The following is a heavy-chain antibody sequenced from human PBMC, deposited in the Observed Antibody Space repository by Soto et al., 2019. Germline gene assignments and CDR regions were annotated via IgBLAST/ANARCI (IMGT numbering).Heavy chain of an antibody. V-gene: IGHV1-24*01. Sequence: ASVKVSCKVSGYTLTELSMHWVRQAPGKGLEWMGGFDPEDGETIYAQKFQGRVTMTEDTSTDTAYMELSSLRSEDTAVYYCATGEDYFYDCLSCHRAHHDGQSVWGQGTTDTVSS. J-gene: IGHJ6*02. CDR1: GYTLTELS. D-gene: IGHD3-3*01. CDR3: ATGEDYFYDCLSCHRAHHDGQSV. CDR2: FDPEDGET.